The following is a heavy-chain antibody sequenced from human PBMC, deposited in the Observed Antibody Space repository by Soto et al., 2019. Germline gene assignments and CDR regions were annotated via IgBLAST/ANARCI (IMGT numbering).Heavy chain of an antibody. CDR2: INPNSGGT. CDR1: GYTFTGYY. J-gene: IGHJ3*02. D-gene: IGHD3-22*01. CDR3: ARGLGYYDSSGYYYRLAFDI. Sequence: ASVQVSCKASGYTFTGYYMHWVRQAPGQGLEWMGWINPNSGGTNYAQKFQGWVTMTRDTSISTAYMELSRLRSDDTAVYYCARGLGYYDSSGYYYRLAFDIWGQGTMVTVSS. V-gene: IGHV1-2*04.